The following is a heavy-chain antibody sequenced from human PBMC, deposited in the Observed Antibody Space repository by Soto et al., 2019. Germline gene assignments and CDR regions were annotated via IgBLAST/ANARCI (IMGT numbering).Heavy chain of an antibody. J-gene: IGHJ4*02. CDR2: INAGNGNT. CDR1: GYTFTSYA. V-gene: IGHV1-3*01. D-gene: IGHD6-19*01. Sequence: QVQLVQSGAEVKKPGASVKVSCKASGYTFTSYAMHWVRQAPGQRLEWMGWINAGNGNTKYSQKFQGRVTITRYTSASKAYMELSSLRYEDTAVYYCAISSGWYYVSYWGQGTLVTVSS. CDR3: AISSGWYYVSY.